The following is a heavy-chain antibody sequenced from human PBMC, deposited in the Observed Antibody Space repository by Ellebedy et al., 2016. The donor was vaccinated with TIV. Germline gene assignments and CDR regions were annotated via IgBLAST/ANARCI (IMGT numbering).Heavy chain of an antibody. CDR3: ARDGPPPYTSGWEGWFDP. CDR2: IDPRGGST. D-gene: IGHD6-19*01. Sequence: ASVKVSCKASGYTFTTYGLSWVRQAPGQGLEWMGIIDPRGGSTTYAQKFPGRVTMTRDTSTTPVYMELSSLKSVDTAVYYCARDGPPPYTSGWEGWFDPWGQGTLVTVSS. J-gene: IGHJ5*02. CDR1: GYTFTTYG. V-gene: IGHV1-46*01.